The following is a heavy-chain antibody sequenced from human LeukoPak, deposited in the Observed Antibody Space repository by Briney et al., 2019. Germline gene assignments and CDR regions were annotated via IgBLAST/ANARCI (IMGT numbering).Heavy chain of an antibody. CDR1: GFTFSSSG. CDR2: ISYDGSNK. Sequence: GGSLRLSCAASGFTFSSSGMHWVRQAPGKGLEWVAVISYDGSNKYYADSVKGRFTISRDNSKNTLYLQMNSLRAEDTAVYYCAKDFNYAFDIWGQGTMVTVSS. J-gene: IGHJ3*02. D-gene: IGHD5-24*01. CDR3: AKDFNYAFDI. V-gene: IGHV3-30*18.